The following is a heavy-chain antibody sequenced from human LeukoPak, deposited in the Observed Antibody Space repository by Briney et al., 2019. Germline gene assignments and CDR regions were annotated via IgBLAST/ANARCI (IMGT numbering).Heavy chain of an antibody. CDR1: GGTFSSYA. Sequence: GASVKVSCKASGGTFSSYAISWVRQAPGQGLEWMGRIIPILGIANYAQKFQGRVTITADKSTSTAYMELSSLRSEDTAVYYCARGGMVRGVISTGASEYYGMDVWGQGTTVTVCS. J-gene: IGHJ6*02. D-gene: IGHD3-10*01. CDR3: ARGGMVRGVISTGASEYYGMDV. CDR2: IIPILGIA. V-gene: IGHV1-69*04.